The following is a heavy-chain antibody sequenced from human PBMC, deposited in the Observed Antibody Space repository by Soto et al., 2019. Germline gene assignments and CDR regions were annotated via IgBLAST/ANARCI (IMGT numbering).Heavy chain of an antibody. CDR2: IYYSGST. CDR1: GGPISSYY. V-gene: IGHV4-59*01. Sequence: SETLSLTCTVSGGPISSYYWSWIRQPPGKGLEWIGYIYYSGSTNYNPSLKSRATISVDTSKNQFSLKLSSVTAADTAVYYCARVYSYGTTYYYYYGMDVWGQGTTVTVSS. CDR3: ARVYSYGTTYYYYYGMDV. J-gene: IGHJ6*02. D-gene: IGHD5-18*01.